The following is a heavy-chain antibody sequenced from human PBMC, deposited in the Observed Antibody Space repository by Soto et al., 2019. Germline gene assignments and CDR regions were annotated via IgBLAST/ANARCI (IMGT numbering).Heavy chain of an antibody. D-gene: IGHD5-18*01. V-gene: IGHV3-30*18. Sequence: PGGSLRLSCAASGFRFSNYDMNWVRQAPGKGLEWVAVIPYDGSNKYYADSVKGRFTISRDNSKNTLYLQMNSLRAEDTAVYYCAKDYGATAMAHLDYWGQGTLVTV. CDR3: AKDYGATAMAHLDY. CDR2: IPYDGSNK. CDR1: GFRFSNYD. J-gene: IGHJ4*02.